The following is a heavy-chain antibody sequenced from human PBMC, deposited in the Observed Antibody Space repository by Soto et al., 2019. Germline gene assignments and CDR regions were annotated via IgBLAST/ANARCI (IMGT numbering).Heavy chain of an antibody. CDR2: ISSSGCTI. Sequence: PGGSLRLSCAASGFTFSSYEMNWGRQAPGKGLEWVSYISSSGCTIYYADSVKGRFTISRDNAKNSLYLQMNSLRAEDTAVYYWARGAYSCGGGYFDYWGQETLVTVSS. CDR1: GFTFSSYE. J-gene: IGHJ4*02. D-gene: IGHD6-19*01. CDR3: ARGAYSCGGGYFDY. V-gene: IGHV3-48*03.